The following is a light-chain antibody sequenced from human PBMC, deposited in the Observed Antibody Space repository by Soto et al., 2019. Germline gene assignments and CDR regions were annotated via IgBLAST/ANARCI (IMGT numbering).Light chain of an antibody. CDR1: QSVSSRY. J-gene: IGKJ1*01. V-gene: IGKV3-20*01. CDR3: QQYGNSWT. CDR2: GAS. Sequence: DIVLTQSPGTLSLSPGERATLSCRASQSVSSRYLAWYQQKPGQAPRLLIYGASSRATGIPDRFSGSGSGTYFTLTISRLEPEDFAVEYCQQYGNSWTFGQGTKVEIK.